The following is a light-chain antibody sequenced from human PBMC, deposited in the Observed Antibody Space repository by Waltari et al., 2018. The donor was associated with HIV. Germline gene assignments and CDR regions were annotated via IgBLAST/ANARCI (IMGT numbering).Light chain of an antibody. CDR2: EVS. CDR3: SSYTSSSTLYV. V-gene: IGLV2-14*01. CDR1: SSDVGGYNY. J-gene: IGLJ1*01. Sequence: QSALPPPASVSGSPGQSITISCTGTSSDVGGYNYVSWYQQHPGKAPKLMISEVSNRPSGVTNRFSGSKSGNTASLTISGLQVEDEADYYCSSYTSSSTLYVFGTGTKVTVL.